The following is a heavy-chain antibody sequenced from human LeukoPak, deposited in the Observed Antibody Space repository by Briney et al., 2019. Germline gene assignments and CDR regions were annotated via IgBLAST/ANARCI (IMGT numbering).Heavy chain of an antibody. Sequence: SETLSLTCTVSGGSISSSSYYWGWIRQPPRKGLEWIGSIYYSGSTYYNPSLKSRVTISVDTSKNQFSLKLSSVTAADTAVYYCARGREFNSSSWFSYYYGMDVWGQGTTVTVSS. CDR1: GGSISSSSYY. D-gene: IGHD6-13*01. J-gene: IGHJ6*02. V-gene: IGHV4-39*01. CDR3: ARGREFNSSSWFSYYYGMDV. CDR2: IYYSGST.